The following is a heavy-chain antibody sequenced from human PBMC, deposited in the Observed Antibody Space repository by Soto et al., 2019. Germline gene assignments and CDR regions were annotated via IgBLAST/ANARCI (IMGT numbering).Heavy chain of an antibody. CDR1: GFTFSSYG. D-gene: IGHD6-19*01. Sequence: GGSLRLSCAASGFTFSSYGMHWVRQAPGKGLEWVAVIWYDGSNKYYADSVKGRFTISRDNSKNTLYLQMNSLRAEDTAVYYCSMPQSGWDQDAFDIWGQGTMVTVSS. J-gene: IGHJ3*02. CDR3: SMPQSGWDQDAFDI. CDR2: IWYDGSNK. V-gene: IGHV3-33*01.